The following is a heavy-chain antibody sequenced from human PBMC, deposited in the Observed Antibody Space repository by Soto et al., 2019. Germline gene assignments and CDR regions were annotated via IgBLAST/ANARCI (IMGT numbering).Heavy chain of an antibody. V-gene: IGHV3-30*18. J-gene: IGHJ6*02. D-gene: IGHD2-2*02. CDR1: GFTFSSYG. CDR2: ISYDGSNK. Sequence: GGSLRLSCAASGFTFSSYGMHWVRQAPGKGLEWVAVISYDGSNKYYADSVKGRFTISRDNSKNTLYLQMNSLRAEDTAVYYCAKDSGAPYTRSGNYGMDVWGQGTTVTVSS. CDR3: AKDSGAPYTRSGNYGMDV.